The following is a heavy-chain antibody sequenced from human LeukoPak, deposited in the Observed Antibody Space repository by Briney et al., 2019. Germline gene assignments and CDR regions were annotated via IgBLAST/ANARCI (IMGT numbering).Heavy chain of an antibody. CDR1: GGSVINTNW. J-gene: IGHJ4*02. D-gene: IGHD2/OR15-2a*01. CDR2: VHLDGRT. CDR3: AREGGFYRHFDY. Sequence: SVTLSLTCGVSGGSVINTNWWTWVRQPPGKGLEWIGEVHLDGRTTYNPSLKSRLTMSMDMPEIQVSLQPTSVTAADTAVYYCAREGGFYRHFDYSGQGTLVTVSS. V-gene: IGHV4-4*02.